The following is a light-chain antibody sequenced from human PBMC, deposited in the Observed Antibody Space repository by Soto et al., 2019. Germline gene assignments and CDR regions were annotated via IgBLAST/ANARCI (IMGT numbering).Light chain of an antibody. CDR1: SGHSSYI. CDR2: VESSGSF. CDR3: ETWDSNTWV. J-gene: IGLJ3*02. Sequence: QSVLTQSSSASASLGSSVKLTCTLSSGHSSYIIAWHQQQPGKAPRYLMKVESSGSFNKGSGVPDRFSGYRSGADRYLTISYLQFEDEADYYCETWDSNTWVFGGGTKLTVL. V-gene: IGLV4-60*02.